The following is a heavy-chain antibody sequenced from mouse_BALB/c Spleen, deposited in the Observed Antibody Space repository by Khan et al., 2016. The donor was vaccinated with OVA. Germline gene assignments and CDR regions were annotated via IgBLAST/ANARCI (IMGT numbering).Heavy chain of an antibody. CDR1: DYSITSDYA. D-gene: IGHD2-12*01. CDR3: ARSRYYIYGYAMDY. CDR2: ISSSGTT. J-gene: IGHJ4*01. Sequence: VQLQQSGPGLVTPSQSLSLTCTVTDYSITSDYAWNWIRQFPGNKLEWMGYISSSGTTSSNPSLKSRISITRDTSKNQFFLQLKSVTTEDTATYYCARSRYYIYGYAMDYWGRGTSVTVSS. V-gene: IGHV3-2*02.